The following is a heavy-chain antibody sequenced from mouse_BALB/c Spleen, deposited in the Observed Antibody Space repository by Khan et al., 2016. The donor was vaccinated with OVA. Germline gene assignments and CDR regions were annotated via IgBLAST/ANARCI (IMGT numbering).Heavy chain of an antibody. CDR1: GYTLTNYG. D-gene: IGHD2-1*01. V-gene: IGHV9-3-1*01. CDR3: SRSNGNYGFAY. CDR2: INTYTGEA. J-gene: IGHJ3*01. Sequence: QIQLVQSGPELKKPGETVKISCKASGYTLTNYGMNWVKQAPGKGLKWMGWINTYTGEATYADDFKGRFAFSLETSASTAYLQSNNLKNEDTATYFCSRSNGNYGFAYWGQGTLVTVSA.